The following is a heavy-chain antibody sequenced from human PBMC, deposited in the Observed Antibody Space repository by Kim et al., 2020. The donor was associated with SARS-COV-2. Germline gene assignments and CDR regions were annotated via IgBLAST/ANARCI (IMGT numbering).Heavy chain of an antibody. CDR3: ARTSKRIQLWYEIDY. D-gene: IGHD5-18*01. V-gene: IGHV5-51*01. Sequence: PSFQGQVTISADKSISTAYLQWSSLKASDTAMYYCARTSKRIQLWYEIDYWGQGTLVTVSS. J-gene: IGHJ4*02.